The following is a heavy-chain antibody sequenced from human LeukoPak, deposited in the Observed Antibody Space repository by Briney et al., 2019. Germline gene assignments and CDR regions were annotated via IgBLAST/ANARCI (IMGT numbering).Heavy chain of an antibody. CDR1: GFTFSTYW. CDR2: IKQDGSEK. V-gene: IGHV3-7*01. Sequence: PGGSLRLSCAASGFTFSTYWMSWVRQAPGKGLEWVANIKQDGSEKYYVDSVKGRFTISRDNAKNSLYLQMNSLRAEDTAVYYCARVGVVVDYYYYGMDVWGQGTTVTVSS. J-gene: IGHJ6*02. CDR3: ARVGVVVDYYYYGMDV. D-gene: IGHD2-15*01.